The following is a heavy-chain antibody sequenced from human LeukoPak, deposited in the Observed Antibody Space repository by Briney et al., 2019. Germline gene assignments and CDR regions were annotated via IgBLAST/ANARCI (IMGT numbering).Heavy chain of an antibody. CDR1: GFTFGDYS. J-gene: IGHJ6*03. CDR2: ISGSGSTI. Sequence: GGSLRLSCAASGFTFGDYSMTWIRQAPGKGLEWVSYISGSGSTIYYADSVKGRFTISRDNAKNSLYLQMNSLRAEDTAVYYCAREVNYYYMDVWGKGTTVTISS. CDR3: AREVNYYYMDV. V-gene: IGHV3-11*01.